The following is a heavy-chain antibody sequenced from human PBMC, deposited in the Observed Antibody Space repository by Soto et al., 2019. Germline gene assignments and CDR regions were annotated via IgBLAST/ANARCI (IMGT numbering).Heavy chain of an antibody. Sequence: ASVKVSCKASGGTFSSYAISWVRQAPGQGLEWMGGIIPIFGTANYAQKFQGRVTMTRDTSTSTVYMELSSLRSEDTAVYYCARTRATRDYYYYGMDVWGQGTTVTVSS. CDR3: ARTRATRDYYYYGMDV. CDR1: GGTFSSYA. CDR2: IIPIFGTA. J-gene: IGHJ6*02. V-gene: IGHV1-69*05.